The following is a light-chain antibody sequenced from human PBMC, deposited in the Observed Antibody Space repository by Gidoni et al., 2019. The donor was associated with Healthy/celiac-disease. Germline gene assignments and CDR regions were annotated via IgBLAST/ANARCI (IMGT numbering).Light chain of an antibody. CDR2: GAS. CDR3: QPYNNWPLT. Sequence: EIVMTQSPATLSVSPGESATLSCRASQIVSSNLAWYQQKPGQAPRLLIYGASTRATGIPARFICSGSGTEFTLTISSLQSEDFAVYYCQPYNNWPLTFGGGTKVEIK. J-gene: IGKJ4*01. CDR1: QIVSSN. V-gene: IGKV3D-15*01.